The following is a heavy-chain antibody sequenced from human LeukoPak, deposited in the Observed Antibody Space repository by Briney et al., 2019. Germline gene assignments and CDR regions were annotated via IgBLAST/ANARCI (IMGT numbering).Heavy chain of an antibody. CDR3: ARDGSGWYSDY. J-gene: IGHJ4*02. CDR2: LNGNGGSRT. CDR1: GFAFADYG. V-gene: IGHV3-20*04. D-gene: IGHD6-19*01. Sequence: GSLRLSCVASGFAFADYGMSWVRQAPGKGLEWVSGLNGNGGSRTGYADSVKGRFTISRDNAKNSLYLQMNSLRAEDTALYYCARDGSGWYSDYWGQGTLVTVSS.